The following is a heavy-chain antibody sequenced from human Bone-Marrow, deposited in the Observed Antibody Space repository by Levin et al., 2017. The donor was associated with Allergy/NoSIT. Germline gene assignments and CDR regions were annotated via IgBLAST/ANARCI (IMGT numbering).Heavy chain of an antibody. V-gene: IGHV3-74*01. Sequence: GESLKISCAASGFTFSTYWMHWFRQAPGKGLVWVSRIQSNGKTNYADSVKGRFTISRDNAKNTLYLQMYSLTVEDTAVYYCARDRFYSDSGSNFSWFDPWGQGTLVTVSS. CDR3: ARDRFYSDSGSNFSWFDP. CDR2: IQSNGKT. J-gene: IGHJ5*02. D-gene: IGHD3-10*01. CDR1: GFTFSTYW.